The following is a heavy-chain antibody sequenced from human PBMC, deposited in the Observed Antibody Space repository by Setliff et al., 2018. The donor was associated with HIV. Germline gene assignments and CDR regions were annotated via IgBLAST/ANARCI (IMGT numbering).Heavy chain of an antibody. Sequence: PGGSLRLSCAASGFTFSSSWMTWVRQAPGRGLEYVAGMNRDGREKLYADSVRGRFTISRDNAKKSLYLKMNSLRAEDTAVYYCARDSSRGYLDWLSLKYYYSYYIDVWGKGTTVTVSS. D-gene: IGHD3-9*01. CDR3: ARDSSRGYLDWLSLKYYYSYYIDV. CDR2: MNRDGREK. V-gene: IGHV3-7*01. J-gene: IGHJ6*03. CDR1: GFTFSSSW.